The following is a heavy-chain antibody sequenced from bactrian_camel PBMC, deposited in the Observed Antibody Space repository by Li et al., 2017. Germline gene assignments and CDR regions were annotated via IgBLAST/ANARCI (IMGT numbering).Heavy chain of an antibody. Sequence: VQLVESGGGLVQPGGSLRLSCAASGFTFSSYAMTWVRQAPGKGLEWVSGISSGGGTTAYADSVKGRFTISRDNAKNTVYLQMNSLKSEDTALYYCATQRYGLNLEYNYWGQGTQVTVS. J-gene: IGHJ4*01. CDR3: ATQRYGLNLEYNY. V-gene: IGHV3S40*01. CDR1: GFTFSSYA. D-gene: IGHD3*01. CDR2: ISSGGGTT.